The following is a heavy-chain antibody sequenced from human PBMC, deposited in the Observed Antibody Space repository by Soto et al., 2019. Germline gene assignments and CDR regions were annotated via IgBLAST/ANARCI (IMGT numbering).Heavy chain of an antibody. CDR1: GFTFSDFY. CDR3: ARDRNAAGSDY. D-gene: IGHD4-4*01. Sequence: QVQLVESGGGLVKPGGSLGLSCAASGFTFSDFYMSWIRQAPGKGLEWISYISSGSTNIFYADSVKGRFTVSRDNAKNSVYLQMDSLRAEDTPVYYCARDRNAAGSDYWGQGTLVTVSS. V-gene: IGHV3-11*01. CDR2: ISSGSTNI. J-gene: IGHJ4*02.